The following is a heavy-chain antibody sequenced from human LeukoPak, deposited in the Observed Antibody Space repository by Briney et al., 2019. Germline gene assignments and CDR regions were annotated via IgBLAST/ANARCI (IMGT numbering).Heavy chain of an antibody. CDR3: ARLGVAARPGYYYYYYYMDV. Sequence: SETLSLTCAVYGGSFSGYYWSWIRQPPGKGLEWIGEINHSGSTNYNPSLKRRVTISVDTSKNQFSLKLSSVTAADTAVYYCARLGVAARPGYYYYYYYMDVWGKGTTVTVSS. J-gene: IGHJ6*03. CDR1: GGSFSGYY. CDR2: INHSGST. D-gene: IGHD6-6*01. V-gene: IGHV4-34*01.